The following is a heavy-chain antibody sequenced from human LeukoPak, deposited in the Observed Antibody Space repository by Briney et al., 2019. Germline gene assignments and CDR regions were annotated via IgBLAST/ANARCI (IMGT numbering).Heavy chain of an antibody. CDR3: ARPDGDYYDSSGYFH. D-gene: IGHD3-22*01. CDR1: GFTFSSYG. CDR2: ISGSGGST. V-gene: IGHV3-23*01. J-gene: IGHJ4*02. Sequence: GGSLRLSCAASGFTFSSYGMSWVRRAPGKGLEWVSAISGSGGSTYYADSVKGRFTISRDNSKNTLYLQMNSLRAEDTAVYYCARPDGDYYDSSGYFHWGQGTLVTVSS.